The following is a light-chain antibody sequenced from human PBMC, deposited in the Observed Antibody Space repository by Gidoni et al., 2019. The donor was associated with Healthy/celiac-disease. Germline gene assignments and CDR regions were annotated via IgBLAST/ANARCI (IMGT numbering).Light chain of an antibody. Sequence: EIVFTQSPGTLSLSPGERATLSCRSSQSVSSSYLAWYQQKPGQAPRLLIYGASSRATGIPDRFSGSGSGTDFTLTISRLEPEDVAVYYCQQYGSSITFGQGTRLEIK. CDR3: QQYGSSIT. CDR2: GAS. J-gene: IGKJ5*01. CDR1: QSVSSSY. V-gene: IGKV3-20*01.